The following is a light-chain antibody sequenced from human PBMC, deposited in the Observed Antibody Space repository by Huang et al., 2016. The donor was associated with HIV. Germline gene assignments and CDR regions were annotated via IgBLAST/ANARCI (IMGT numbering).Light chain of an antibody. V-gene: IGKV3-15*01. J-gene: IGKJ1*01. Sequence: EIVMTQSPATLSVSPGERATLSCRASESVTGTLAWYQQKPGQAPRLLIAGAATRATGIPGRCSGSGSETEFTLTISSRQSEDFAVYYCQQYAKWPPAFGQGTKVEIK. CDR3: QQYAKWPPA. CDR2: GAA. CDR1: ESVTGT.